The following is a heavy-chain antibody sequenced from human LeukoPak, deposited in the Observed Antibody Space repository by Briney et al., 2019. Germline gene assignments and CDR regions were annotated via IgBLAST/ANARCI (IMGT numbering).Heavy chain of an antibody. V-gene: IGHV1-69*04. J-gene: IGHJ4*02. CDR1: GGTFSSYT. CDR3: ARDGWFGELSYDY. Sequence: SVKVSCKASGGTFSSYTISWERQAPGQGLEWMGRIIPILGIANYAQKFQGRVTITADKSTSTAYMELSRLRSDDTAVYYCARDGWFGELSYDYWGQGTLVTVSS. D-gene: IGHD3-10*01. CDR2: IIPILGIA.